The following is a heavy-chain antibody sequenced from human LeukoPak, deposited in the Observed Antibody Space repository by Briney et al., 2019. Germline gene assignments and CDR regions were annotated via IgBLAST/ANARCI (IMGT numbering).Heavy chain of an antibody. CDR3: ARGGDRRGFDY. J-gene: IGHJ4*02. CDR2: IYDSGTT. D-gene: IGHD1-14*01. Sequence: SETLSLTCTVSGGSISNGGYYWSWIRQHPGKGLEWIGYIYDSGTTYYNPALQSRVTISVDLSDNHFSLKMRSMTAADTAVYFCARGGDRRGFDYWGQGTLVTVSS. CDR1: GGSISNGGYY. V-gene: IGHV4-31*03.